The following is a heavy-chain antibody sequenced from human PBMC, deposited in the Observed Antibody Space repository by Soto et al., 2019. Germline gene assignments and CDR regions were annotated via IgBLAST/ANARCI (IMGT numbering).Heavy chain of an antibody. D-gene: IGHD4-17*01. J-gene: IGHJ5*02. CDR3: AKDRSLRQTDLLNWFDP. Sequence: QVQLVESGGGVVQPGRSLRLSCAASGFTFSSYGMHWVRQAPGKGLEWVAVISYDGSNKYYADSVKGRFTISRDNSKNTLYLQMNSLRAEDTAVYYCAKDRSLRQTDLLNWFDPWGQGTLVTVSS. CDR1: GFTFSSYG. CDR2: ISYDGSNK. V-gene: IGHV3-30*18.